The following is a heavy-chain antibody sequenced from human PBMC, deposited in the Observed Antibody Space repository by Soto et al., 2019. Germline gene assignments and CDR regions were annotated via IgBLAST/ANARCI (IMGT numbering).Heavy chain of an antibody. J-gene: IGHJ4*02. D-gene: IGHD3-10*01. CDR2: IYYSGST. CDR1: GGSISSGDYY. Sequence: PSETLSLTCTVSGGSISSGDYYWRWIRQPPGKGLEWIGYIYYSGSTHNNPSLKSRVTISVDTSKNQFSLKLSSVTAADTAVYYCARAAYYGSGESLPHGYWGQGTLVTVSS. V-gene: IGHV4-30-4*01. CDR3: ARAAYYGSGESLPHGY.